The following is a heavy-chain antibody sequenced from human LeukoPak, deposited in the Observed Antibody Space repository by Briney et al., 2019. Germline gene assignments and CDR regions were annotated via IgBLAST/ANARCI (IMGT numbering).Heavy chain of an antibody. Sequence: PGGSLRLSCAASGFTFSSYWMSWVRQAPGKGLEWVANIKQDGSEKYYVDSVKGRFTISRDNAKNSLYLQMNSLRAEDTAVYYCARDCIGIAVAGTFDYWGQGTLVTVSS. CDR1: GFTFSSYW. CDR3: ARDCIGIAVAGTFDY. D-gene: IGHD6-19*01. J-gene: IGHJ4*02. CDR2: IKQDGSEK. V-gene: IGHV3-7*01.